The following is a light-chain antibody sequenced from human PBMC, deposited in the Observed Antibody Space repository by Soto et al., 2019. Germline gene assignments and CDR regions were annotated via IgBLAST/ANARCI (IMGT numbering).Light chain of an antibody. CDR3: QQSDSTPLT. J-gene: IGKJ5*01. CDR2: AAS. Sequence: DIQMTRSPSSLSASVGDRVTISCRASQSISSYLNWYQQKPGKASKVLIYAASSLQSGVPSRFSGSGSGTDFTLTISSLQPEDFATYYCQQSDSTPLTFGQGTRLEIK. V-gene: IGKV1-39*01. CDR1: QSISSY.